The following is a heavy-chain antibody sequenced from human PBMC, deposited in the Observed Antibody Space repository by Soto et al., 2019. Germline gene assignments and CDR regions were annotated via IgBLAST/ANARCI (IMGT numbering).Heavy chain of an antibody. V-gene: IGHV1-18*04. Sequence: GASVKVSCKASGYTFTSYGISWVRQAPGQGLEWMGWISAYNGNTNYAQKLQGRVTMTTDTSTSTAYMELRSLRSDDTAVYYCARARITIFGVVMNAFDIWGQGTMVTV. CDR2: ISAYNGNT. CDR3: ARARITIFGVVMNAFDI. D-gene: IGHD3-3*01. CDR1: GYTFTSYG. J-gene: IGHJ3*02.